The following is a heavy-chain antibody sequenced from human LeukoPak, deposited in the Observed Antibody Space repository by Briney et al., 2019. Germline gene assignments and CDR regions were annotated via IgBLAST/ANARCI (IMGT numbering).Heavy chain of an antibody. D-gene: IGHD2-15*01. Sequence: ASVKVSCKASGYTFTGYYMHWVRQAPGRGLEWMGWINPNSGGTNYVQKFQGRVTMTRDTSISTAYMELSRLRSDDTAVYYCARDNPRGYCSGGSCYVLAFDIWGQGTMVTVSS. V-gene: IGHV1-2*02. CDR3: ARDNPRGYCSGGSCYVLAFDI. CDR1: GYTFTGYY. J-gene: IGHJ3*02. CDR2: INPNSGGT.